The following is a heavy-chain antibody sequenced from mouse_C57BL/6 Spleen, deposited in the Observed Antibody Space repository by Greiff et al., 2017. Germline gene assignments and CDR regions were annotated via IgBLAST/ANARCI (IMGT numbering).Heavy chain of an antibody. D-gene: IGHD1-1*01. V-gene: IGHV3-6*01. CDR2: ISYDGSN. Sequence: VQLKQSGPGLVKPSQSLSLTCSVTGYSITSGYYWNWIRQFPGNKLEWMGYISYDGSNNYNPSLKNRISITRDTSKNQFFLKLNSVTTEDTATYYCARGPSYYYGSSYLDYWGQGTTLTVSS. CDR3: ARGPSYYYGSSYLDY. J-gene: IGHJ2*01. CDR1: GYSITSGYY.